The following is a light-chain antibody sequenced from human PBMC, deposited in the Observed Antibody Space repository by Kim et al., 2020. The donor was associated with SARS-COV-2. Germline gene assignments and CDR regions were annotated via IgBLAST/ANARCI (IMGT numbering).Light chain of an antibody. CDR2: GKN. J-gene: IGLJ2*01. Sequence: VALGQKVRITCQGARLRSYYATGYQQKQGQAPIVVIYGKNNRPSGIPDRFSGSSSGDTASLTITGTQAGDEADHYCNSRGSNDHALFGGGTQLTVL. CDR3: NSRGSNDHAL. V-gene: IGLV3-19*01. CDR1: RLRSYY.